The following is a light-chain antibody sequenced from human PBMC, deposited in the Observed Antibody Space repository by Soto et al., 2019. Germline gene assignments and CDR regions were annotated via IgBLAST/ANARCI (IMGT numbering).Light chain of an antibody. CDR1: QGIRND. V-gene: IGKV1-17*01. Sequence: DIQMTQSPSSLSASVGDRVTITCRASQGIRNDLDWYQQKPAKAPKRLIYAASSLQSGVPSRFSGSGSGTAFTLTISSMQAEHSANYYCLQYNTYPCTFGQGTKVDIK. CDR3: LQYNTYPCT. J-gene: IGKJ1*01. CDR2: AAS.